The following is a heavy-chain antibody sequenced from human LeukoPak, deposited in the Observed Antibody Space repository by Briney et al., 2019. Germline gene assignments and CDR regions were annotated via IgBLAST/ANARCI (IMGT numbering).Heavy chain of an antibody. CDR2: INHSGST. D-gene: IGHD6-13*01. J-gene: IGHJ4*02. CDR3: ARAQDSPAAGGTAVDYYFDY. Sequence: RPSETLSFTCAVYGGSFSGYYWSWIRQPPGKGLEWIGEINHSGSTNYNPSLKSRVTISVDTSKNQFSLKLSSVTAADTAVYYCARAQDSPAAGGTAVDYYFDYWGQGTLVTVSS. CDR1: GGSFSGYY. V-gene: IGHV4-34*01.